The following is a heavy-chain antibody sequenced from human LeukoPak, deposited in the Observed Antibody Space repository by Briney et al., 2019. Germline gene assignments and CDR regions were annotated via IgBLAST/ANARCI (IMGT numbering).Heavy chain of an antibody. V-gene: IGHV4-59*08. CDR3: ARHEGGSYYFDY. Sequence: PSETLSLTCTVSGGSISSYYWSWIRQPPGKGLEWIGYIYYSGSTNYNPSLKSRVTISVDTSKNQFSLKLSSVTAADTAVYYCARHEGGSYYFDYWGQGTLVTVSS. D-gene: IGHD1-26*01. CDR1: GGSISSYY. CDR2: IYYSGST. J-gene: IGHJ4*02.